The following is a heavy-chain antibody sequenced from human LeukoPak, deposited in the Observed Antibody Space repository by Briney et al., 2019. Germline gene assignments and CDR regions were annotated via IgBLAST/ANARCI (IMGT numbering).Heavy chain of an antibody. CDR1: GGSVINTNW. V-gene: IGHV4-4*02. CDR2: VHLDGRT. D-gene: IGHD3-3*01. J-gene: IGHJ4*02. CDR3: AREGGFYRPLDY. Sequence: SGTLSLTCGVSGGSVINTNWWTWVRQPPGKGLQWIGEVHLDGRTNYNPSLESRLTMSVDVSENQVSLKLTSVTAADTAVYYCAREGGFYRPLDYSGQGTLVTVSS.